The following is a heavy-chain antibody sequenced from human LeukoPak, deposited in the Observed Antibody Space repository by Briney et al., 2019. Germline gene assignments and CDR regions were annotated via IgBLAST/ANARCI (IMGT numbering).Heavy chain of an antibody. D-gene: IGHD6-19*01. CDR2: IYTSGST. V-gene: IGHV4-4*07. CDR3: ARDRSGIAVADY. Sequence: SETLSLTCTVSGGSFSSYYWSWIRQPAGKGLEWIGRIYTSGSTNYNPSLKSRVIMSVDTSKNQFSLKLSSVTAADTAVYYCARDRSGIAVADYWGQGTLVTVSS. J-gene: IGHJ4*02. CDR1: GGSFSSYY.